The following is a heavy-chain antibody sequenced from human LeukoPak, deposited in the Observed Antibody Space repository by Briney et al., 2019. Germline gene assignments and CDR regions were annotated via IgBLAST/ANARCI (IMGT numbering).Heavy chain of an antibody. J-gene: IGHJ5*02. D-gene: IGHD2-2*01. CDR1: GGSFSSYY. CDR3: ARGQVPAARGYNWFDP. CDR2: VNARGDT. Sequence: SETLSLTCAVYGGSFSSYYWNWIRQPPGKGLEWIGEVNARGDTNYHPSLKSRVTISVDTSKNQFSLRLTSMIAADTAVYYCARGQVPAARGYNWFDPWGQGTLVTVSS. V-gene: IGHV4-34*01.